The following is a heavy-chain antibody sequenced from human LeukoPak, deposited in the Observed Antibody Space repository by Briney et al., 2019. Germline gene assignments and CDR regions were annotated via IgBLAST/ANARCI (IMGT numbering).Heavy chain of an antibody. J-gene: IGHJ5*02. Sequence: ASVKVSCKASGYTFTSYGISWVRQAPGQGLEWMGWISAYNGNTNYAQKLQGRVTMTTDTSTSTAYMELRSLRSDDTAVYYCARSQKQWLVLWFDPWGQGTLVTVSS. V-gene: IGHV1-18*01. CDR3: ARSQKQWLVLWFDP. CDR2: ISAYNGNT. CDR1: GYTFTSYG. D-gene: IGHD6-19*01.